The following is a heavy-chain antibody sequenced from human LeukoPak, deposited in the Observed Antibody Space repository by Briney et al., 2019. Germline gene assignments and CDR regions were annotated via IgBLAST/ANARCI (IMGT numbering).Heavy chain of an antibody. V-gene: IGHV4-4*07. CDR1: GDSFSNYY. CDR2: IYTSGST. J-gene: IGHJ3*02. Sequence: PSETLSLTCTVSGDSFSNYYWSWIRQPAGKGLEWIGRIYTSGSTNYNPSLKSRIIMSIGTSKNQFSLRLSSVTAADTAVYYCARDREYHDSSGYYYVYALNIWGQGTMATVSS. D-gene: IGHD3-22*01. CDR3: ARDREYHDSSGYYYVYALNI.